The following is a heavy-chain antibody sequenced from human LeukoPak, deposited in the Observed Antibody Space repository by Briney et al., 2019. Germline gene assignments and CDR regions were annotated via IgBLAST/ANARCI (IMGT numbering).Heavy chain of an antibody. D-gene: IGHD5-24*01. CDR3: ARGVEMATFDY. V-gene: IGHV4-59*11. Sequence: SETLSLTCTVSGGSISSHYWSWIRQPPGKGLEWIGYIYYSGSTNYNPSLKSRVTISVDTSKNQFSLKLSSVTAADTAVYYCARGVEMATFDYWGQGTLVTVSS. CDR1: GGSISSHY. CDR2: IYYSGST. J-gene: IGHJ4*02.